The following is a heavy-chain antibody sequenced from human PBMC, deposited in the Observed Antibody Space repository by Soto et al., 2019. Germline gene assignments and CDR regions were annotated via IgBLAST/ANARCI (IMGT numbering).Heavy chain of an antibody. V-gene: IGHV3-33*01. CDR1: GFTFSSYG. CDR3: AGDQGGYFDY. D-gene: IGHD1-26*01. Sequence: QVQLVESGGGVVQPGRSLRLSCAASGFTFSSYGMHWVRQAPGKGLEWVALIWYDGSNKYYADSVKGRFTISRDNSKNILYLEMNSLRGEGKAVFYCAGDQGGYFDYWGQGTLVTVSS. J-gene: IGHJ4*02. CDR2: IWYDGSNK.